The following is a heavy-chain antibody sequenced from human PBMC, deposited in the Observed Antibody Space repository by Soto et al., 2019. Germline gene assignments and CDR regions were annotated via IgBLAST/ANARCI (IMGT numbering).Heavy chain of an antibody. CDR2: IYTSGNT. J-gene: IGHJ6*02. D-gene: IGHD2-8*01. CDR3: ARDGVGPHGMDV. Sequence: QVQLQGSDPRLLKPSETLSLTCTVSGASVTSYYWSWIRQPAGKGLDWIGRIYTSGNTDYNPSLKSRVTLSLETSQNQVSLKLSSVTAADTAIYYCARDGVGPHGMDVLGQGTTVTVSS. V-gene: IGHV4-4*07. CDR1: GASVTSYY.